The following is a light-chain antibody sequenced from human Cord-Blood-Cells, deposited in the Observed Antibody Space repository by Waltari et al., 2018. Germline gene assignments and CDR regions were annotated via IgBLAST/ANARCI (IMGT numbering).Light chain of an antibody. Sequence: SYELTQLTSVSVSPGQTARITCSGDALPKQYAYWYQQKPGQAPVLVIYKDSERPSGIPERFSGSSSGTTVTLTISGVQAEDEADYYCQSADSSGTYYVFGTGTKVTVL. CDR1: ALPKQY. CDR3: QSADSSGTYYV. CDR2: KDS. J-gene: IGLJ1*01. V-gene: IGLV3-25*02.